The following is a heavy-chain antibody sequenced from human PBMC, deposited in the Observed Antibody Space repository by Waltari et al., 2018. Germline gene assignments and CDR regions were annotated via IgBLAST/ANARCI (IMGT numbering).Heavy chain of an antibody. J-gene: IGHJ6*02. CDR2: IYPADSDT. V-gene: IGHV5-51*01. Sequence: VQLVQSGAEVKEPGESLKISCKGSGYSFINSWIGWVRQMPGKGLEWMGNIYPADSDTRYSPSFQGQVTISTDKSISTAYLQWSSLKASDTGMYYCTRLSTETSYGMDVWGQGTTVTVSS. CDR1: GYSFINSW. D-gene: IGHD4-17*01. CDR3: TRLSTETSYGMDV.